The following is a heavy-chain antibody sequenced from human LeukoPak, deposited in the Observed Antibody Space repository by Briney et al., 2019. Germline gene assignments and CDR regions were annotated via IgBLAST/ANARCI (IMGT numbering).Heavy chain of an antibody. Sequence: GGSLRLSCAASGFTFSSYSMNWVRQAPGKGLEWVSSISSSSSYIYYADSVKGRFTISRDNAKNSLYLQMNSLRAEDTAVYYCARVDSGYDPVFDYWGQGTLVTVSS. V-gene: IGHV3-21*01. CDR1: GFTFSSYS. CDR2: ISSSSSYI. CDR3: ARVDSGYDPVFDY. D-gene: IGHD5-12*01. J-gene: IGHJ4*02.